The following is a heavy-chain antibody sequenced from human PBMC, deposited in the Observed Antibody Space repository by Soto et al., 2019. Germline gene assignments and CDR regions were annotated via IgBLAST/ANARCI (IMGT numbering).Heavy chain of an antibody. CDR2: IHHSGST. CDR3: ARAWTATAGWANWFAL. CDR1: GDSISGEGWY. J-gene: IGHJ5*02. V-gene: IGHV4-31*03. D-gene: IGHD6-13*01. Sequence: QVQLQESGPGLVEPSQTLSLTCTVSGDSISGEGWYWSWIRQYSGRGLEWIGYIHHSGSTYSNPSLKSRVSISVDTAKTQFFLKRTSVTAADTAVYYCARAWTATAGWANWFALWGQGTLVTVSS.